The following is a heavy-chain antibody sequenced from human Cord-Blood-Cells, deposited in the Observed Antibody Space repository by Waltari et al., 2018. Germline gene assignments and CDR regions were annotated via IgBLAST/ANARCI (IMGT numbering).Heavy chain of an antibody. CDR2: MNPNSGNT. J-gene: IGHJ6*03. V-gene: IGHV1-8*03. CDR3: ARGLGGSYYYYMDV. Sequence: QVPLVQSAAEVKKPGASVKVSCKAAGYTFTSYDLNSVRPATGQGLEWMGWMNPNSGNTGYAQKFQGRVTITRNTSISTAYMELSSLRSEDTAVYYCARGLGGSYYYYMDVWGKGTTVTVSS. D-gene: IGHD3-16*01. CDR1: GYTFTSYD.